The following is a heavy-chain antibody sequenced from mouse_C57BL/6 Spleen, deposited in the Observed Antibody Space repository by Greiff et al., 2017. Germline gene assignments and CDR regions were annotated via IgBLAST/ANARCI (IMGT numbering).Heavy chain of an antibody. J-gene: IGHJ2*01. Sequence: QVHVKQSGAELVKPGASVKISCKASGYAFSSYWMNWVKQRPGKGLEWIGQIYPGDGDTNYNGKFKGKATLTADKSSSTAYMQLSSLTSEDSAVYFCARGKNLWPFDYWGQGTTLTVSS. CDR3: ARGKNLWPFDY. CDR1: GYAFSSYW. D-gene: IGHD1-1*02. CDR2: IYPGDGDT. V-gene: IGHV1-80*01.